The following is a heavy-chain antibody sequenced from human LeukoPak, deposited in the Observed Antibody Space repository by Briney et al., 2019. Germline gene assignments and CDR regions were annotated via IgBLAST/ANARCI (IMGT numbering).Heavy chain of an antibody. CDR2: IRYDGSNK. CDR1: GFTFSSYG. CDR3: ARDGYNWGANGNLYYYGMDV. J-gene: IGHJ6*02. Sequence: GGSLRLSCAASGFTFSSYGMHWVRQAPGKGLEWVAFIRYDGSNKYYADSVKGRFTISRDNSKNTLYLQMNSLRAEDTAVYYCARDGYNWGANGNLYYYGMDVWGQGTTVTVSS. D-gene: IGHD5-24*01. V-gene: IGHV3-30*02.